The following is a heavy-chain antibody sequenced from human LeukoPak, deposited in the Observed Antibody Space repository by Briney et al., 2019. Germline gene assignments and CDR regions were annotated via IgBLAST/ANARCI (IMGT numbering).Heavy chain of an antibody. V-gene: IGHV1-2*02. Sequence: ASVKVSCKASGYTFTGYYMPWVRQAPGQGLEWMGWINPNSGGTNYAQKFQGRVTMTRDTSISTAYMELSRLRSDDTAVYYCARDVSDFGELFTKPDYYFDYWGQGTLVTVSS. CDR2: INPNSGGT. D-gene: IGHD3-10*01. J-gene: IGHJ4*02. CDR3: ARDVSDFGELFTKPDYYFDY. CDR1: GYTFTGYY.